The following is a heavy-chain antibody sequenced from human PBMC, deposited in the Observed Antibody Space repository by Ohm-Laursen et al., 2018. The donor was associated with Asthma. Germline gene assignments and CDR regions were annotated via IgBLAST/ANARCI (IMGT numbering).Heavy chain of an antibody. J-gene: IGHJ4*02. V-gene: IGHV4-61*01. CDR2: IYYSGST. CDR3: ARGTLTMIEY. CDR1: GGSISSGSYY. D-gene: IGHD3-22*01. Sequence: SDTLSLTCTVSGGSISSGSYYWSWIRQPPGKGLEWIGYIYYSGSTNYNPSLKSRVTISVDTSKNQFSLKLSSVTAADTAVYYCARGTLTMIEYWGQGTLVTVSS.